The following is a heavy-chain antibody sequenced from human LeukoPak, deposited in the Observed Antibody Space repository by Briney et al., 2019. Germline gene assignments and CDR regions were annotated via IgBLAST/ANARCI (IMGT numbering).Heavy chain of an antibody. D-gene: IGHD2-21*01. CDR3: ARWRLDYNFDY. J-gene: IGHJ4*02. CDR2: ISSSSSTM. Sequence: GGSLRLSCAASGFTFSSYSMNWVRQAPGKGLEWVSYISSSSSTMYYADSVEGRFTISRDNAKNSLYLQMNSLRAEDTAVYYCARWRLDYNFDYWGQGTLVTVSS. V-gene: IGHV3-48*01. CDR1: GFTFSSYS.